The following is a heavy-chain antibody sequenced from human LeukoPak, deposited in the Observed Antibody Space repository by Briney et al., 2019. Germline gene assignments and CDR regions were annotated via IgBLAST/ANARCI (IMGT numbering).Heavy chain of an antibody. Sequence: ASVKVSCKVSGYTLTELSMHWVRQAPGKGLEWMGGFDPEDGETIYAQKFQGRVTMTEDTSTDTAYMELSSLRSEDTAVYYCATVPNYYDSSGYYLNDYWGQGTLVTVSS. D-gene: IGHD3-22*01. CDR1: GYTLTELS. V-gene: IGHV1-24*01. J-gene: IGHJ4*02. CDR3: ATVPNYYDSSGYYLNDY. CDR2: FDPEDGET.